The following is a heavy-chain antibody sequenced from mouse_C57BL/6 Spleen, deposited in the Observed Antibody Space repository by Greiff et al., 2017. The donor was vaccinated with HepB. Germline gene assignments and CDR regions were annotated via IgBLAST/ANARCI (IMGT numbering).Heavy chain of an antibody. Sequence: QVQLQQPGAELVRPGSSVKLSCKASGYTFTSYWMHWAKQRPIQGLEWIGNIDPSDSETHYNQKFKDKATLTVDKSSSTAYMQLSSLTSEDSAVYYCARSLYYGNAMDYWGQGTSVTVSS. J-gene: IGHJ4*01. CDR3: ARSLYYGNAMDY. CDR2: IDPSDSET. D-gene: IGHD2-1*01. CDR1: GYTFTSYW. V-gene: IGHV1-52*01.